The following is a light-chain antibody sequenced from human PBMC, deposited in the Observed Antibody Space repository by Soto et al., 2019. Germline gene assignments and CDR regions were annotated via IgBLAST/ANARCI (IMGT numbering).Light chain of an antibody. Sequence: QSALTQPASVSGSPGQSITISCTGTSSDVGGYDYVSWYQQHPGKAPKLMIYDVSYRPSGVSNRFSGSKSANTASLTISGLQAEDEADYYCSSYTSSSTLVFGGGTKLTV. CDR1: SSDVGGYDY. CDR2: DVS. J-gene: IGLJ2*01. V-gene: IGLV2-14*01. CDR3: SSYTSSSTLV.